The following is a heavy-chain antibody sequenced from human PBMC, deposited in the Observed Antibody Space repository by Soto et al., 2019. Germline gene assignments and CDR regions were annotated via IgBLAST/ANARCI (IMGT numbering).Heavy chain of an antibody. CDR1: GFTFSDYA. J-gene: IGHJ4*02. CDR2: VSNDGRNT. CDR3: AKGGRQWLVTSDFNY. V-gene: IGHV3-30*18. Sequence: VQLVESGGGVVQPGRSLRLSCAASGFTFSDYAMHWVRQAPGKGLEWVAVVSNDGRNTHYADSVKGRFTISRASSKNTVSLEMTSLRAEDTAVYYCAKGGRQWLVTSDFNYWGQGALVTVSS. D-gene: IGHD6-19*01.